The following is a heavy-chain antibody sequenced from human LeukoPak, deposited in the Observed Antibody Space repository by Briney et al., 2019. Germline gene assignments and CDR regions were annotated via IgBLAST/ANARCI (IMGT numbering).Heavy chain of an antibody. Sequence: PGGSLRLSYAASGFTFSSYAMSWVRQAPGKGLEWVSAISGSGGSTYYADSVKGRFTISRDNSKNTLYLQMNSLRAEDTAVYYCAKHPAYDSSGYYYFDYWGQGTLVTVSS. CDR3: AKHPAYDSSGYYYFDY. J-gene: IGHJ4*02. CDR2: ISGSGGST. V-gene: IGHV3-23*01. CDR1: GFTFSSYA. D-gene: IGHD3-22*01.